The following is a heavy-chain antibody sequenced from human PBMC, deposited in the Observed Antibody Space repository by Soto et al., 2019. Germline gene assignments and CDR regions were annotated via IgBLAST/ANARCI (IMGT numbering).Heavy chain of an antibody. CDR1: GFTFSSYS. CDR2: ISSSSSYI. V-gene: IGHV3-21*01. Sequence: EVQLVESGGGLVKPGASLRLSCAASGFTFSSYSMSWVRQAPGRGLEWVSSISSSSSYIYYADSVNGRFTISRDNAQNSLYLQMNSLRAEDTAVYYCARDSYDFWTAYSYWGQGTQVTVSS. J-gene: IGHJ4*02. D-gene: IGHD3-3*01. CDR3: ARDSYDFWTAYSY.